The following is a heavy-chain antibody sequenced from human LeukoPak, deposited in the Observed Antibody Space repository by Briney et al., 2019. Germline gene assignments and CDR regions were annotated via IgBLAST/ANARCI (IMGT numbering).Heavy chain of an antibody. CDR3: AELGITMIGGV. J-gene: IGHJ6*04. CDR1: GFTFSSYE. CDR2: ISSIGSTI. Sequence: GGSLRLSCAASGFTFSSYEMNWVRQAPGKGLEWVSYISSIGSTIYYADSVKGRFTISRDNAKNSLYLQMNSLRAEDTAVYYCAELGITMIGGVWGEGTTVTISS. D-gene: IGHD3-10*02. V-gene: IGHV3-48*03.